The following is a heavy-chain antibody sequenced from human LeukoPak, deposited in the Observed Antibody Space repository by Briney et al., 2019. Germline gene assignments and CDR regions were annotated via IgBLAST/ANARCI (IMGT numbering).Heavy chain of an antibody. V-gene: IGHV3-7*01. Sequence: GGSLRLSCAASGFSFSSYWMGWARQAPGKGLEWVANIKQDGSEKYYVDSVKGRYTISRDNAKNSLYLRMNSLRADDTAVYYCARFAAGGSYYYYMGVWGKGTTVTVSS. CDR1: GFSFSSYW. D-gene: IGHD6-25*01. CDR2: IKQDGSEK. J-gene: IGHJ6*03. CDR3: ARFAAGGSYYYYMGV.